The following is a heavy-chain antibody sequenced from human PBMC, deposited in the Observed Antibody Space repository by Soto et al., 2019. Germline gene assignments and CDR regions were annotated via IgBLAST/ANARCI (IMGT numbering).Heavy chain of an antibody. CDR3: VRRDGYNLAY. CDR2: VTSSGDGK. Sequence: GGSLRLSCAASGFNFISHHMTWVRQSPGRGLEWVSTVTSSGDGKYYADAVKSRFTISRDNSKNTLFLQINTVRADDTAVYYCVRRDGYNLAYWGQGALVTVSS. CDR1: GFNFISHH. V-gene: IGHV3-23*01. J-gene: IGHJ4*02. D-gene: IGHD5-12*01.